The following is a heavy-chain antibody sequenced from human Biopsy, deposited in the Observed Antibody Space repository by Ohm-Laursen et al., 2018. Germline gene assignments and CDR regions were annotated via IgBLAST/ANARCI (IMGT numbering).Heavy chain of an antibody. CDR2: INPSGSTT. Sequence: ASVNVSCPTSGSSFTSYYMHWARQAPGQGLEWLGMINPSGSTTSYPQIFQGRVTMTRDTAKSTVYMELSSLRSADPAVDFCARNTGWYGDLDYFDYWGQGTLVTVSS. D-gene: IGHD6-19*01. CDR3: ARNTGWYGDLDYFDY. V-gene: IGHV1-46*01. CDR1: GSSFTSYY. J-gene: IGHJ4*02.